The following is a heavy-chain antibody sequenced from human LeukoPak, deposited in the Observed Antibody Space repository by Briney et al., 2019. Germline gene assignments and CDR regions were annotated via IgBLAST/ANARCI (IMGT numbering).Heavy chain of an antibody. J-gene: IGHJ4*02. CDR1: GFTFSNYD. Sequence: PGGSLRLSCAASGFTFSNYDMHWVRQAPGKGLEWVAAIWYDGSSKYYADSVKGRFTISRDSSKSTLYLQMNSLRAEDTAVYYCARGGSRGSSGWFYWGQGTLVTVSS. D-gene: IGHD6-19*01. CDR3: ARGGSRGSSGWFY. V-gene: IGHV3-33*08. CDR2: IWYDGSSK.